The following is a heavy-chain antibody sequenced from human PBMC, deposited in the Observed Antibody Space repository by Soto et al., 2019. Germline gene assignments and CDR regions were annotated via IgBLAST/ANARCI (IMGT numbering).Heavy chain of an antibody. D-gene: IGHD5-18*01. Sequence: PGGSLRLSCAASGFTFSNAWMSWVRQAPGKGLEWVGRIKSKTDGGTTDYAAPAKGRFTISRDDSKNTLYLQMNSLKTEDTAVYYCTTDLYGYGSDAFDIWGQGTMVTVSS. V-gene: IGHV3-15*01. CDR2: IKSKTDGGTT. J-gene: IGHJ3*02. CDR3: TTDLYGYGSDAFDI. CDR1: GFTFSNAW.